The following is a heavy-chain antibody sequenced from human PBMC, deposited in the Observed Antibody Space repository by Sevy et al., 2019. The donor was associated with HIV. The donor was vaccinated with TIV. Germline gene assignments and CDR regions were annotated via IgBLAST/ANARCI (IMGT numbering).Heavy chain of an antibody. D-gene: IGHD2-15*01. V-gene: IGHV1-18*01. J-gene: IGHJ4*02. Sequence: ASVKVSCKASGYTFTSYGISWVRQAPGQGLEWMGWISAYNGNTNYAQKLQGRVTMTTDTSTSTAYMELRSLTSDDTAVYYCAREGRYIVVVVAATPLDYWGQRTLVTVSS. CDR1: GYTFTSYG. CDR3: AREGRYIVVVVAATPLDY. CDR2: ISAYNGNT.